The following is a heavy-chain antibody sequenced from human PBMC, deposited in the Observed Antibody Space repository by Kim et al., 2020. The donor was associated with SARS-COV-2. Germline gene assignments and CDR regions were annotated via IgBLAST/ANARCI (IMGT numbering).Heavy chain of an antibody. CDR1: GFTFSSYA. J-gene: IGHJ5*02. D-gene: IGHD6-13*01. Sequence: GGSLRLSCAASGFTFSSYAMSWVRQAPGKGLQWVSTISGSGVSTYYADSVKGRFTISRDNSENTLYLQMNSLRAEDTAVFYCAKAGIAGQPKSWFEPWGQGTLVTVSS. CDR2: ISGSGVST. V-gene: IGHV3-23*01. CDR3: AKAGIAGQPKSWFEP.